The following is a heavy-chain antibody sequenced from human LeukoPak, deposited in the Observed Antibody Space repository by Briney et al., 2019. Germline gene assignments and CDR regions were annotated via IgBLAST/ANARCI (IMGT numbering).Heavy chain of an antibody. J-gene: IGHJ4*02. CDR2: ISSDGSNK. Sequence: PGGSLRLSCAASGSTFSSYGMHWVRQAPGKGLEWVAVISSDGSNKYYADSVKGRFTISRDNSKNTLYLQMNSLRDEDTAVYYCARGSGTTVVTIEYWGQGTLVTASS. D-gene: IGHD4-23*01. V-gene: IGHV3-30*03. CDR1: GSTFSSYG. CDR3: ARGSGTTVVTIEY.